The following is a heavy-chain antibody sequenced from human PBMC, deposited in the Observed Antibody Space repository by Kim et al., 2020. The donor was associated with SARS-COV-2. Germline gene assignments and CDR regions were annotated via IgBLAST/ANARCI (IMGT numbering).Heavy chain of an antibody. J-gene: IGHJ4*02. D-gene: IGHD3-22*01. V-gene: IGHV3-23*01. CDR2: ISGSGGST. Sequence: GGSLRLSCAASGFTFSSYAMSWVRQAPGKGLEWVSAISGSGGSTYYADSVKGRFTISRDNSKNTLYLQMNSLRAEDTAVYYCAKDESEIWIMIVDQQRGRRFDYVDYRGQGTLVTVSS. CDR1: GFTFSSYA. CDR3: AKDESEIWIMIVDQQRGRRFDYVDY.